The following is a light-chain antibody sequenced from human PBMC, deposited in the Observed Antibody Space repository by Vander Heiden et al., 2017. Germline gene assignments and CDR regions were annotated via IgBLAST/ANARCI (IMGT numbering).Light chain of an antibody. CDR3: QQDCSSLT. J-gene: IGKJ4*01. CDR1: QSVSSSY. CDR2: GAS. Sequence: EIVLTQSPGTLSLSPGERATLSCRASQSVSSSYLDWYQQKPGQAPRLLIYGASSRANGIPDRFSGSGSGTDFTLTSSRLEPEDFAVYYLQQDCSSLTFGGGTKVEIK. V-gene: IGKV3-20*01.